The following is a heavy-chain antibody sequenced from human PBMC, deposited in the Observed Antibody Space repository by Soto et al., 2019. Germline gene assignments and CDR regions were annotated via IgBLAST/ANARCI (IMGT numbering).Heavy chain of an antibody. CDR3: ARERPDGARLDP. D-gene: IGHD6-6*01. CDR1: GGSISSGDYY. J-gene: IGHJ5*02. V-gene: IGHV4-30-4*01. CDR2: IYHSGST. Sequence: QVQLQESGPGLVKPSQTLSLTCTVSGGSISSGDYYWSWIRQPPGKGLEWIGYIYHSGSTYYNPSLKSRVTISVDTSKNQCSLKLSSVTAAATAVYYCARERPDGARLDPWGQGTLVTVSS.